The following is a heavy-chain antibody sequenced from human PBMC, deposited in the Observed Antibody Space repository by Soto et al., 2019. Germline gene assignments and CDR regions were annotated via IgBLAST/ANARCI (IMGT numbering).Heavy chain of an antibody. V-gene: IGHV3-30*03. CDR1: TVAINVHG. J-gene: IGHJ5*01. CDR3: ARDIWSGDYKWFDS. Sequence: GGSLRLSCTSSTVAINVHGIQWVRQAPGKGLEWVAFISNDGRAQYYADSVKGRFTISRDYSKNTVDLQMNSLRNEETAVYYCARDIWSGDYKWFDSWGPGTLVTVSS. CDR2: ISNDGRAQ. D-gene: IGHD3-3*01.